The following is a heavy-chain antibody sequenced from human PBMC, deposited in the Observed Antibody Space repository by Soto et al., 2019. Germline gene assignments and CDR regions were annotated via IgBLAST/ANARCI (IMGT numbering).Heavy chain of an antibody. CDR3: AALRSYDSSAVD. V-gene: IGHV1-24*01. J-gene: IGHJ4*02. D-gene: IGHD3-22*01. Sequence: ASVKVSCKVSGYTLTELSMHWVRQAPVKGLEWMGGFDPEDGETIYAQKFQGRVTMTEDTSTDTAYMELSSLRSEDTAVYYCAALRSYDSSAVDWGQGTLVTVSS. CDR2: FDPEDGET. CDR1: GYTLTELS.